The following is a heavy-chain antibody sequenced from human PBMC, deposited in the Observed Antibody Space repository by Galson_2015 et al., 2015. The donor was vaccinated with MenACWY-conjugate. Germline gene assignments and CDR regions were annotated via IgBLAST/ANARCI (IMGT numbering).Heavy chain of an antibody. Sequence: SLRLSCAASGFTFSSYSMNWVRQAPGKGLEWVSSISSSSSYLYYADSVKGRFTISRDNAKNSLYLQMNSLRAEDTAVYYCARALWFGGEAFDIWGQGTMVTVSS. D-gene: IGHD3-10*01. CDR1: GFTFSSYS. V-gene: IGHV3-21*01. J-gene: IGHJ3*02. CDR2: ISSSSSYL. CDR3: ARALWFGGEAFDI.